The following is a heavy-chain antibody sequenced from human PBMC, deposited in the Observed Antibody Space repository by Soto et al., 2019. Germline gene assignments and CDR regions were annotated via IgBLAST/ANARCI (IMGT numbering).Heavy chain of an antibody. V-gene: IGHV3-30-3*01. CDR2: ISHDGSNK. Sequence: LRLSCAPSGFTFSNYTMHWVRQAPGKGLEWVAVISHDGSNKYYADSVKGRFTISRDNAKKTLYLQMNSLRVDDTAVYYCARDSSPYYDFWSGFYPYFDYWGQGALVTVSS. CDR1: GFTFSNYT. D-gene: IGHD3-3*01. CDR3: ARDSSPYYDFWSGFYPYFDY. J-gene: IGHJ4*02.